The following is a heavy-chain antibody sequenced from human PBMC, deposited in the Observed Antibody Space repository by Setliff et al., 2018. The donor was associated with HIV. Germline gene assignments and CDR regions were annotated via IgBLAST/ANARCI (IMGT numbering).Heavy chain of an antibody. J-gene: IGHJ4*02. V-gene: IGHV1-69-2*01. CDR1: GYIFTDYY. CDR2: VDPQDGET. D-gene: IGHD3-10*01. Sequence: GASVKVSCKASGYIFTDYYMHWVQQAPGEGLEWVGRVDPQDGETKYAEKFQGRVTITADTSTDTSDMELSSLRYEDTAVYYCATLGTYYYGSGTYHGSGYWGQGTLVTVSS. CDR3: ATLGTYYYGSGTYHGSGY.